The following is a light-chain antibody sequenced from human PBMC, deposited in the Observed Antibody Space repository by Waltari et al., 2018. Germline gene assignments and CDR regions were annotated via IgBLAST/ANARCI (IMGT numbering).Light chain of an antibody. CDR1: SSNIGNNY. V-gene: IGLV1-51*01. J-gene: IGLJ2*01. Sequence: QSVLTQPPSVSAAPGQKVTISCSGSSSNIGNNYVSWYQQLPGTAPKLLIHDNDERPSGIPDRVSGSKSGTSGTLGISGLQPGDEADYYCGAWDSSLSAVVFGGGTKLTVL. CDR3: GAWDSSLSAVV. CDR2: DND.